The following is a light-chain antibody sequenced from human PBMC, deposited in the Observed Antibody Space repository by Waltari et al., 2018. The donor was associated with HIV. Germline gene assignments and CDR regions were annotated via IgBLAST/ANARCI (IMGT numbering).Light chain of an antibody. J-gene: IGKJ1*01. Sequence: EIVMTQSPATLSVSPGERATLSCRASQSVSNNLAWYQQKPGQAPRLLIYGASMGTEFTLTISSLQSEDFAVYYCQQYKNWPPGRTFGQGTKVEIK. CDR1: QSVSNN. V-gene: IGKV3-15*01. CDR3: QQYKNWPPGRT. CDR2: GAS.